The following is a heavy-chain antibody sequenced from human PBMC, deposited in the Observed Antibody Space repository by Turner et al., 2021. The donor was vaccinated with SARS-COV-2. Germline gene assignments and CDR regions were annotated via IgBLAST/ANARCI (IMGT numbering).Heavy chain of an antibody. V-gene: IGHV1-69*01. CDR3: ARARGVDYYDSTGQRFDP. CDR2: IIPIFGTA. D-gene: IGHD3-22*01. CDR1: GGTFSSYA. Sequence: QVQLVQSGAEVKKPGSSVKVPCKASGGTFSSYAISWVRQAPGQGLGWMGGIIPIFGTANYAQKFQGRVTITADESTSTAYMELSSLRSEDTAVYYCARARGVDYYDSTGQRFDPWGQGTLVTVSS. J-gene: IGHJ5*02.